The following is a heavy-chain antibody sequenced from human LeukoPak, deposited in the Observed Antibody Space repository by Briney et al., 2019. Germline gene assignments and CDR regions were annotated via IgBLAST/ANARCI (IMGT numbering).Heavy chain of an antibody. CDR2: ISGSGGPT. V-gene: IGHV3-23*01. CDR1: GFDFGGACG. CDR3: AKGPYYYGSGSYSPNYYYAMDV. J-gene: IGHJ6*02. D-gene: IGHD3-10*01. Sequence: GDSLRLSCATSGFDFGGACGMGWVRQAPGKGLEWVSAISGSGGPTYYADSVKGRFTISRDNSKNTPYMQMNSLRGADTAVYYCAKGPYYYGSGSYSPNYYYAMDVWGQGTTVTVSS.